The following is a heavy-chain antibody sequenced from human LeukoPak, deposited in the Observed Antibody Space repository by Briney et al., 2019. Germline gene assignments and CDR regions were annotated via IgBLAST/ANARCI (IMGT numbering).Heavy chain of an antibody. Sequence: SETLSLTCAVYGGSFSTYYWSWIRQPPGKGLEWIGEINRSGSTNYNPSLKSRVTISVDTSKNQFSLKLSSVTAADTAVYYCARSIPALLYGSGSPLDYWGQGTLVTVSS. D-gene: IGHD3-10*01. CDR2: INRSGST. CDR1: GGSFSTYY. CDR3: ARSIPALLYGSGSPLDY. J-gene: IGHJ4*02. V-gene: IGHV4-34*01.